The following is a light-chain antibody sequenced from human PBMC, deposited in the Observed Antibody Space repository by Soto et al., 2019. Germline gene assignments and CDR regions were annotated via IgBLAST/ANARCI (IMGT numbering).Light chain of an antibody. CDR1: QSISSW. CDR3: QQYNSYST. Sequence: DIQMTQSPSTLSASVGDRVTITVRASQSISSWLAWYQQKPGKAPKLLIYKASSLESGVPSRFSGSGSGTEFTLTISSLQPDDFATYYCQQYNSYSTFGQGTKVDIK. V-gene: IGKV1-5*03. CDR2: KAS. J-gene: IGKJ1*01.